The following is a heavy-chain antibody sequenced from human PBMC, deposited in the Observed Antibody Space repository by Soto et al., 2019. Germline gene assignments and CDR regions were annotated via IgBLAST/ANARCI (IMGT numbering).Heavy chain of an antibody. J-gene: IGHJ4*02. Sequence: EVQLVESGGGLVQPGGSLRLSCAASGFTFSSYSMDWVRQAPGKGLEWVSYISSSSSAIYYADSVKGRFTISRDNAKNSLYMPMNSLRAEDTAVYYCARAVGDSSGYFDYWGQGTLVTVSS. CDR1: GFTFSSYS. CDR3: ARAVGDSSGYFDY. D-gene: IGHD3-22*01. V-gene: IGHV3-48*01. CDR2: ISSSSSAI.